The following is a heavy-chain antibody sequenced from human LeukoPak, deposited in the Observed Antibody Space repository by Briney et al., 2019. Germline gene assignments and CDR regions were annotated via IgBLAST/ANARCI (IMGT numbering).Heavy chain of an antibody. Sequence: GGSLRLSCAASGFTFSSYWMSWVRQAPGKGLEWVANIKQDGSEKYYVDSVKGRFTISRDNAKNSLYLQMNSLRAEDTAVYYCAKVIQLWSAPFDYWGQGTLVTVSS. CDR2: IKQDGSEK. CDR3: AKVIQLWSAPFDY. V-gene: IGHV3-7*03. D-gene: IGHD5-18*01. CDR1: GFTFSSYW. J-gene: IGHJ4*02.